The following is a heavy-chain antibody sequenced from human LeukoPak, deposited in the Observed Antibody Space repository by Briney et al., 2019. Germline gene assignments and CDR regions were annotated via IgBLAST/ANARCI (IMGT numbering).Heavy chain of an antibody. Sequence: PSETLSLTCTVSGGSISSSSYYWGWIRQPPGKGLEWIGSIYYSGSTYYNPSLKSRVTISVDTSKNQFSLKLSSVTAADTAVYYCARLRVATVTTWGIHAFDIWGQGTMVTVSS. CDR2: IYYSGST. J-gene: IGHJ3*02. V-gene: IGHV4-39*01. CDR1: GGSISSSSYY. D-gene: IGHD4-17*01. CDR3: ARLRVATVTTWGIHAFDI.